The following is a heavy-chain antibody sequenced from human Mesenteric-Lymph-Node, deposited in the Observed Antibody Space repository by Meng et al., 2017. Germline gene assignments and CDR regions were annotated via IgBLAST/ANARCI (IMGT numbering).Heavy chain of an antibody. J-gene: IGHJ4*02. CDR2: ISAYNGNT. Sequence: QVQLVKSGAEVKKPGASGKVSCKASGYTFTSYGISWVRQAPGQGLEWMGWISAYNGNTNYAQKLQGRVTMTTDTSTSTAYMELRSLRSDDTAVYYCASAAQSGSYSGSLDYWGQGTLVTVSS. CDR1: GYTFTSYG. CDR3: ASAAQSGSYSGSLDY. V-gene: IGHV1-18*01. D-gene: IGHD1-26*01.